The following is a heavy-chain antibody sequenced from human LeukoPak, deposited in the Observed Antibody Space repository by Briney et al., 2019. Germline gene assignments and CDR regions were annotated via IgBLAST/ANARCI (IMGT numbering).Heavy chain of an antibody. CDR2: IIPILGIA. J-gene: IGHJ4*02. CDR3: ARDYDCSGYYYAGFDY. D-gene: IGHD3-22*01. CDR1: GGTFSSYA. Sequence: SVKVSCKASGGTFSSYAISWVRQAPGQGLEWMGRIIPILGIANYAQKFQGRVTITADKSTSTAYMELSSLRSEDTAVYYCARDYDCSGYYYAGFDYWGQGTLVTVSS. V-gene: IGHV1-69*04.